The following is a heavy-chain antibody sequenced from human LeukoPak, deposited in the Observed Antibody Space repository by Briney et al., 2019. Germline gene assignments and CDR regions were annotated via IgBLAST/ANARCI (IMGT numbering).Heavy chain of an antibody. D-gene: IGHD3-22*01. CDR3: AKDERGYYDSSGFFGAIDY. J-gene: IGHJ4*02. Sequence: PGRTLRLSCAASGFTFNRYAMHWGRHAPRPGLERVAFIWYYGSNKYYSDPFNDRFTISRDNSKNTLDLQMNSLRAEDTAVYYCAKDERGYYDSSGFFGAIDYWGQGSLVSVSS. V-gene: IGHV3-33*06. CDR2: IWYYGSNK. CDR1: GFTFNRYA.